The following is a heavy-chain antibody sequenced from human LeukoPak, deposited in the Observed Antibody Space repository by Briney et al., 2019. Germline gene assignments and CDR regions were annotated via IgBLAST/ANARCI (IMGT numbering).Heavy chain of an antibody. CDR2: IYTSGST. V-gene: IGHV4-4*07. CDR1: GGSISSYY. J-gene: IGHJ6*02. Sequence: PSETLSLTCTVSGGSISSYYWSWIRQPAGEGLEWIGRIYTSGSTNYNPSLKSRVTMSVDTSKNQFSLKLSSVTAADTAVYYCARDPLDYGDYVDYYGMDVWGQGTTVTVSS. CDR3: ARDPLDYGDYVDYYGMDV. D-gene: IGHD4-17*01.